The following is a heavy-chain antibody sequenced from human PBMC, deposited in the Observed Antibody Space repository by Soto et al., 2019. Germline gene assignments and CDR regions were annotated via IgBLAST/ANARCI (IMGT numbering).Heavy chain of an antibody. Sequence: QVQLQESGPGLVKPSETLSLTCTISGGPMNNYYCSWFRQPRGQGLEWIGYMGYNGFTRYNPSLRIRVAISLDTAQNKFSLNLSSVTAADTALYYCARQGFGELHGLVDVWGQGITVTVSS. V-gene: IGHV4-59*08. J-gene: IGHJ6*02. CDR2: MGYNGFT. CDR3: ARQGFGELHGLVDV. CDR1: GGPMNNYY. D-gene: IGHD3-10*01.